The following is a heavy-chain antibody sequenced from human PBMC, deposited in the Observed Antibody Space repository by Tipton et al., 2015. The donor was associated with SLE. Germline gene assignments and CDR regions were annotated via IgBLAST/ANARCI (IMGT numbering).Heavy chain of an antibody. CDR1: GGSISSYY. V-gene: IGHV4-59*01. D-gene: IGHD2-15*01. CDR3: ARDFPETWWSRTFDV. Sequence: TLSLTCTVSGGSISSYYWSWIRQPPGKGLEWIGYIYTSGSTNYNPSLKSRVTISGDTSNNQFSLKLTSLTAADSAVYYCARDFPETWWSRTFDVWGQGTMVTVSS. CDR2: IYTSGST. J-gene: IGHJ3*01.